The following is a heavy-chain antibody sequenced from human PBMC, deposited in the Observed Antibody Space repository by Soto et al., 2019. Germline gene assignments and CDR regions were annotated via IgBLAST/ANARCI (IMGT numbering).Heavy chain of an antibody. Sequence: PSETLSLTCTVSGGSISSYYWSWIRQPAGKGLEWIGRIYTSGSTNYNPSLKSRVTMSVDTSKNQFSLKLSSVTAADTAVYYCAREGSSGWYDPYSYYYYGMDVWGQGTTVTVSS. CDR1: GGSISSYY. CDR3: AREGSSGWYDPYSYYYYGMDV. D-gene: IGHD6-19*01. J-gene: IGHJ6*02. CDR2: IYTSGST. V-gene: IGHV4-4*07.